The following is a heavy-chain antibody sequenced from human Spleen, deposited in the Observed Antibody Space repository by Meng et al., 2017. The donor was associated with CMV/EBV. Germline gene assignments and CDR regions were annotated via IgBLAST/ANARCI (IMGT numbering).Heavy chain of an antibody. CDR1: RSTFRNYA. J-gene: IGHJ4*01. V-gene: IGHV3-30-3*01. CDR2: ISSDGNNQ. CDR3: ASSSSGLTPIDF. Sequence: GGSLRLSCAASRSTFRNYAMHWVRQAPGKGLEWVALISSDGNNQHYADSVKGRFSVSRDTSKNTVVLQVSNLKFEDTAVYHCASSSSGLTPIDFWGHGTLVTVSS. D-gene: IGHD3-10*01.